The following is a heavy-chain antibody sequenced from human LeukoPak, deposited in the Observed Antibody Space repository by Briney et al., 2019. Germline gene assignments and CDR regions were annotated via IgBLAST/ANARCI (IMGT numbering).Heavy chain of an antibody. D-gene: IGHD6-19*01. V-gene: IGHV3-64D*06. CDR2: ISDNGGMT. J-gene: IGHJ4*02. CDR1: GITFSSHA. CDR3: YVIGWTDDIDN. Sequence: PGGSLRLSCSASGITFSSHAMHWVRQAPGKGLEFLSSISDNGGMTFYADSVKGRFTISRDNSINTLYLQMSSLRSEDTAVYYCYVIGWTDDIDNWGQGTLVTVSS.